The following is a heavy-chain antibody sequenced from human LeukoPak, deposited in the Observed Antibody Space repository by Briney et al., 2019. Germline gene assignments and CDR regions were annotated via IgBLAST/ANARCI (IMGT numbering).Heavy chain of an antibody. CDR1: GGSFSGYY. CDR3: ARGRTVRCYDY. D-gene: IGHD4-17*01. CDR2: INHSGST. Sequence: SETLSLTCAVYGGSFSGYYWSWIRQPPGKGLEWIGEINHSGSTNYNPSLKSRVTISVDTSKNQFSLKLSSVTAADTAVYYCARGRTVRCYDYWGQGTLVTVSS. V-gene: IGHV4-34*01. J-gene: IGHJ4*02.